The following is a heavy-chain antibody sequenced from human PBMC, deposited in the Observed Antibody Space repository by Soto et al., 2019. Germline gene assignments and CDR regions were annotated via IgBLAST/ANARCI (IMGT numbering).Heavy chain of an antibody. Sequence: XETLYLTCSVSGGSVSDKTYYWSWNRQPPGKRLEWIGYVYYSGTTNYNPSLKSRVTISVDLSKNRFSLRLSSVTTADTALYYCARTTAVPNTLRSRYFFDYWGQGTLVTVSS. J-gene: IGHJ4*02. CDR3: ARTTAVPNTLRSRYFFDY. CDR1: GGSVSDKTYY. D-gene: IGHD4-17*01. V-gene: IGHV4-61*01. CDR2: VYYSGTT.